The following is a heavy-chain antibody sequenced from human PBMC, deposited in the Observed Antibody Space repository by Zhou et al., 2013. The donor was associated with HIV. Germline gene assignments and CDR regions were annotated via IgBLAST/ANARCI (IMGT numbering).Heavy chain of an antibody. CDR1: GGTFSNYA. D-gene: IGHD2-2*01. CDR3: ARLNADLVVVPSAMSHSYYYAMDA. V-gene: IGHV1-69*12. J-gene: IGHJ6*02. Sequence: QVQLVQSGAEVKKPGSSVKVSCKASGGTFSNYAISWVRQAPGQGPEWMGGVIPLFATTNYAQNFQGRVTITADDSTSTAYMELSSLRSEDTAVYYCARLNADLVVVPSAMSHSYYYAMDAWGQGTTVTVSS. CDR2: VIPLFATT.